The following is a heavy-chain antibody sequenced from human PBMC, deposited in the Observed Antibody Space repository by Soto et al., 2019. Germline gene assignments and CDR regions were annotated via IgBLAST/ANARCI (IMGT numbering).Heavy chain of an antibody. J-gene: IGHJ3*01. CDR3: ARGLCTGGTCYGLTSDV. D-gene: IGHD2-15*01. CDR2: ISAYNGNT. CDR1: GYTFTNYR. Sequence: ASVKVSCKASGYTFTNYRISWMRQAPGQGLEWMGWISAYNGNTSSAQKFQGRITMTRNTSITTAYMELSSLTSEDTALYYCARGLCTGGTCYGLTSDVWGQGTGVTVSS. V-gene: IGHV1-18*01.